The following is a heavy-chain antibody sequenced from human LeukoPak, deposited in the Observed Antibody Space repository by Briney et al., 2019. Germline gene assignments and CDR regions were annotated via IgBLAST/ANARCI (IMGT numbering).Heavy chain of an antibody. V-gene: IGHV3-53*01. CDR2: IYSGSSA. CDR3: ARVVRFLEWLPRFGSYFDY. J-gene: IGHJ4*02. CDR1: GFTVIDNY. D-gene: IGHD3-3*01. Sequence: GGSLRLSCAASGFTVIDNYMTWVRQAPGKGLEWVSVIYSGSSAYYADSVRGRFTISRDNSKNTLYLQMNSLRAEDTGVYYCARVVRFLEWLPRFGSYFDYWGQGTLVTVSS.